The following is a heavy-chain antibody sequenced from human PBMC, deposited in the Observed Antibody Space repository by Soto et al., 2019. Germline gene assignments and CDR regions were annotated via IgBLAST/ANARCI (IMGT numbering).Heavy chain of an antibody. V-gene: IGHV1-18*01. CDR2: ISGYDGDT. D-gene: IGHD1-1*01. Sequence: QIQLVQSGAEVKKPGASVEVSCKASGFTFSNYGISWVRQAPGQGLEWMGWISGYDGDTKYPQNFQGRVTMTTDTFTNTAYMELRSLKSDDTAVYYCARDDWRNWNDVPFDYWGQGTLVTVSS. CDR3: ARDDWRNWNDVPFDY. CDR1: GFTFSNYG. J-gene: IGHJ4*02.